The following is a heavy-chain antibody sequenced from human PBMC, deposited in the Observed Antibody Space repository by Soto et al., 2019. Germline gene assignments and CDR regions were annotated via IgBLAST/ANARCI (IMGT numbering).Heavy chain of an antibody. CDR3: AKGRYYKGWFDP. CDR1: GYTFTSYA. Sequence: ASVKVSCKASGYTFTSYAMHWVRQAPGQRLEWMGWINAGNGNTKYSQKFQGRVTITRDTSASTAYMELSSLRSEDTAVYYCAKGRYYKGWFDPWGQGTLVTVSS. CDR2: INAGNGNT. J-gene: IGHJ5*02. D-gene: IGHD1-26*01. V-gene: IGHV1-3*01.